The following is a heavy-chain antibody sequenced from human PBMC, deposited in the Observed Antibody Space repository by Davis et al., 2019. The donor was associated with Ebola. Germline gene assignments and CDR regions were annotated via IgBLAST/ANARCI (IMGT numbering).Heavy chain of an antibody. Sequence: MPSETLSLTCTVSGGSISSYYWSWIRQPPGKGLEWIGYIYYSGSTNYNPSLKSRVTISVDKSKNQFSLKLTSVTAADTAVYYCARSLVKYGSGTYPRYWGQGILVTVSS. D-gene: IGHD3-10*01. J-gene: IGHJ4*02. CDR1: GGSISSYY. V-gene: IGHV4-59*12. CDR2: IYYSGST. CDR3: ARSLVKYGSGTYPRY.